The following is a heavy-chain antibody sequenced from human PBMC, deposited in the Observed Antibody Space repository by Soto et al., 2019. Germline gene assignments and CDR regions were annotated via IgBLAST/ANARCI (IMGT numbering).Heavy chain of an antibody. J-gene: IGHJ4*01. D-gene: IGHD3-16*02. CDR2: ISGSGGST. V-gene: IGHV3-23*01. CDR1: GFTFSSYA. CDR3: AKDGIYDYIWGSYRYPYYFDY. Sequence: EVQLLESGGGLVQPGGSLRLSCAASGFTFSSYAMSWVRQAPGKGLEWVSAISGSGGSTYYADSVKGRFTISRDNSKNTLYLQMNSLRAEDTAVYYCAKDGIYDYIWGSYRYPYYFDYWGHGTLVTVSS.